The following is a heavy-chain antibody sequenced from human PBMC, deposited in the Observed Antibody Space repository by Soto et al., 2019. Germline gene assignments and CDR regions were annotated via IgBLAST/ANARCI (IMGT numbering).Heavy chain of an antibody. Sequence: QVQLQESGPGLVKPSQTLSLTCTFSGGSISSGGYYWSWIRQHPGKGLEWIGYIYYSGSTYYNPALKSPVTLSVHTSNNQCYLRLSSVTAADKPVYYRASCQATSGLRDYWGQRTLVTVSS. D-gene: IGHD1-26*01. CDR1: GGSISSGGYY. CDR2: IYYSGST. CDR3: ASCQATSGLRDY. V-gene: IGHV4-31*01. J-gene: IGHJ4*02.